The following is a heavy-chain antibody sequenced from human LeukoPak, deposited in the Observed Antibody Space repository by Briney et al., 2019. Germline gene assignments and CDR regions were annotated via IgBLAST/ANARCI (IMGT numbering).Heavy chain of an antibody. J-gene: IGHJ4*02. V-gene: IGHV4-4*07. CDR3: AREITVTRPFDY. D-gene: IGHD4-17*01. CDR2: ISASGST. Sequence: SETLSLTCTVSNGSISIYYWSWVRQPAGKGLEWIGRISASGSTNYNPSLKSRVTMSVDTSTNQFSLKLSSVTAADTAVYYCAREITVTRPFDYWGQGTLVTVSS. CDR1: NGSISIYY.